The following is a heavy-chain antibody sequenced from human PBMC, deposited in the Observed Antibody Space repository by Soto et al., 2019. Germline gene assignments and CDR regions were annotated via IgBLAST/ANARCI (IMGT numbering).Heavy chain of an antibody. CDR1: GLSLSTTGVG. CDR2: IYWDDDK. CDR3: VQSRCGGDCLRSYSSHSYYGLDV. D-gene: IGHD2-21*02. Sequence: QITLKESGPTLVKPTQTLTLTCTFSGLSLSTTGVGVGWIRQPPGKALEWLALIYWDDDKRYSPSLKSRLTITKDTSKNPVVLTMTNMDPVDTATYYCVQSRCGGDCLRSYSSHSYYGLDVWGQGTTVTVSS. V-gene: IGHV2-5*02. J-gene: IGHJ6*02.